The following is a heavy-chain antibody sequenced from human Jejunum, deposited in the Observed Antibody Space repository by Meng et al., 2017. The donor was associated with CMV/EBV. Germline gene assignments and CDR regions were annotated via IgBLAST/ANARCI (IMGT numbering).Heavy chain of an antibody. D-gene: IGHD3-10*01. CDR3: ARGPGESTGEGFDY. Sequence: HVRLLDPGPGLCSPSHSLARACTVSGGSINKSYWSWLRKYVGKGLGWIGRIYTRYNTTYNPSRKRRVTMSIDPSMYQYSPNLDSVTAADTVVYYCARGPGESTGEGFDYWGQGTLVTVSS. V-gene: IGHV4-4*07. CDR2: IYTRYNT. J-gene: IGHJ4*02. CDR1: GGSINKSY.